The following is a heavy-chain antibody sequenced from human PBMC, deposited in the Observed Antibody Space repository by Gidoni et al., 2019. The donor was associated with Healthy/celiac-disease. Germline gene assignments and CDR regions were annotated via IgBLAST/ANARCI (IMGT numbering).Heavy chain of an antibody. D-gene: IGHD6-13*01. CDR3: ARERVAAAGLFDY. Sequence: EVQLVESGGGLVQPGGFLRLSCAASGFTFSSYEMNWVRQAPGKGLEWVSYISSSGSTIYYADSVKGRFTISRDNAKNSLYLQMNSLRAEDTAVYYCARERVAAAGLFDYWGQGTLVTVSS. V-gene: IGHV3-48*03. CDR1: GFTFSSYE. J-gene: IGHJ4*02. CDR2: ISSSGSTI.